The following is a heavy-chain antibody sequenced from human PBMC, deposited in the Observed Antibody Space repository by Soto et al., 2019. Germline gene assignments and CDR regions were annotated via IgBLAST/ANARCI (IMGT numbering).Heavy chain of an antibody. D-gene: IGHD2-15*01. CDR2: VNPSGGST. CDR3: AREENCSDGICYSEYFQR. CDR1: GYIFTAYS. J-gene: IGHJ1*01. Sequence: QVQLVQSGAEVKKPGASVKVSCKASGYIFTAYSMHWVRQAPGQGLEWMGVVNPSGGSTNYAQKFHCRITRTRDTSTRTVYMDLSSLTSEDTAVYYCAREENCSDGICYSEYFQRWGQGTLVTVSS. V-gene: IGHV1-46*01.